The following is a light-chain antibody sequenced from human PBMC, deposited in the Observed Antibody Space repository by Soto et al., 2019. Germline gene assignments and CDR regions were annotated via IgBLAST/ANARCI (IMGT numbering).Light chain of an antibody. CDR1: QSVGNTY. J-gene: IGKJ2*01. CDR2: AAS. CDR3: QSYGGPLLFT. Sequence: EIVLTQSPGTLSLSPGERATLSCRASQSVGNTYLAWYQQKPGQAPRLLIHAASSRATGVPDRFSGSGSGTDFTLTISSLEPEDSALYYCQSYGGPLLFTFGPGTKLEI. V-gene: IGKV3-20*01.